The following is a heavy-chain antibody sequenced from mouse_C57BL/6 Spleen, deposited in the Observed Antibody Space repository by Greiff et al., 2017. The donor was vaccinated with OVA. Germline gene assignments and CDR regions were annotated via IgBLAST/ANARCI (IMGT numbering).Heavy chain of an antibody. D-gene: IGHD1-1*01. CDR2: IYWDDDK. CDR1: GFSLSTSGMG. CDR3: ARIIITTVVARGNYFDY. Sequence: QVTLKVSGPGILQSSQTLSLTCSFSGFSLSTSGMGVSWIRQPSGKGLEWLAHIYWDDDKRYNPSLKSRLTISKDTSRNQVFLRITSVDTADTATYYCARIIITTVVARGNYFDYWGQGTTLTVSS. J-gene: IGHJ2*01. V-gene: IGHV8-12*01.